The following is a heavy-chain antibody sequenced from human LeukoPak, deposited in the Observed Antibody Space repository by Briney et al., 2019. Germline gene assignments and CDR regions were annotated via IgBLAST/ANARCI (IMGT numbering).Heavy chain of an antibody. V-gene: IGHV3-30*03. Sequence: GGSLRLSCAASGFTFTSYGMHWVRQAPGKGLEWVAVISYDGSNKYYADSVKGRFTISRDNSKNTLYLQMNSLRAEDTAVYYCASSAFDYWGQGTLVTVSS. CDR3: ASSAFDY. CDR2: ISYDGSNK. D-gene: IGHD4/OR15-4a*01. J-gene: IGHJ4*02. CDR1: GFTFTSYG.